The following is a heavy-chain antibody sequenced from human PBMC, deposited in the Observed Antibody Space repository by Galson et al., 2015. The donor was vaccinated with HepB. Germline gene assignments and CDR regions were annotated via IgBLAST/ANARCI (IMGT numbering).Heavy chain of an antibody. CDR1: GYSFTSYW. Sequence: QSGAEVKKPGESLRISCKGSGYSFTSYWISWVRQMPGKGLEWMGRIDPSDSYTNYSPSFQGHVTISADKSISTAYLQWSSLKASDTAMYYCARLHFDWLLYSPGMDVWGQGTTVTVSS. CDR3: ARLHFDWLLYSPGMDV. V-gene: IGHV5-10-1*01. J-gene: IGHJ6*02. D-gene: IGHD3-9*01. CDR2: IDPSDSYT.